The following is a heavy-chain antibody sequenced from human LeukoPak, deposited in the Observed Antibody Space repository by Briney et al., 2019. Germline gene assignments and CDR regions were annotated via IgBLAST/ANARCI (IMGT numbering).Heavy chain of an antibody. J-gene: IGHJ4*02. Sequence: GSLRLSCAASGFTFSSYAMGWVRQAPGKGLGWVSAISGSGGSTYYADSVKGRLTISRDNSKNTLYLQMNSLRAEDTAVYYCAKGVSGYSGYGVFDYWGQGTLVTVSS. CDR2: ISGSGGST. CDR1: GFTFSSYA. V-gene: IGHV3-23*01. D-gene: IGHD5-12*01. CDR3: AKGVSGYSGYGVFDY.